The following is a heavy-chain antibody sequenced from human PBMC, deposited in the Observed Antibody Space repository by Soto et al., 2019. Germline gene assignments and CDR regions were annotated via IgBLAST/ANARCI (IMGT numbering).Heavy chain of an antibody. CDR1: GGSFSGYY. V-gene: IGHV4-34*01. D-gene: IGHD3-10*01. CDR3: ARERVTMVRGVNRYYLGMGV. Sequence: QVQLQQWGAGLLKPSETLSLTCAVYGGSFSGYYWSWIRQPPGKGLEWIGEINHSGSTNYNPSLKGRVTLSRDTSKDQFSLKVGSVDAGGTGVYYCARERVTMVRGVNRYYLGMGVWGPGTTVNVPS. J-gene: IGHJ6*02. CDR2: INHSGST.